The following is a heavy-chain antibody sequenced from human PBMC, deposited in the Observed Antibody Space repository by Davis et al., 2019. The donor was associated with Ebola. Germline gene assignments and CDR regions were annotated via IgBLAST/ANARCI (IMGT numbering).Heavy chain of an antibody. Sequence: GGSLRLSCAASGFTVSSNYMSWVRQAPGKGLEWVSVIYSGGSTYYADSVKGRFTISRDNAKNSLYLQMNSLRAEDMALYYCAKDITGDPFMLSGAFDIWGQGTMVTVSS. J-gene: IGHJ3*02. V-gene: IGHV3-53*05. CDR2: IYSGGST. CDR1: GFTVSSNY. D-gene: IGHD7-27*01. CDR3: AKDITGDPFMLSGAFDI.